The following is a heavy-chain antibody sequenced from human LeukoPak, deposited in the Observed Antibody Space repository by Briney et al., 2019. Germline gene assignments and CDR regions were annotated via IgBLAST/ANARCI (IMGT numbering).Heavy chain of an antibody. V-gene: IGHV4-39*01. Sequence: SETLSLTCTVSGGSISSSSYYWGWIRQPPGKGLEWIGSIYYSGSPYYNPSLKSRVTISVDTSKNQFSLKLSSVTAADTAVYYCARGPYYYDSSGSYPIDYWGQGTLVTVSS. CDR2: IYYSGSP. CDR1: GGSISSSSYY. D-gene: IGHD3-22*01. CDR3: ARGPYYYDSSGSYPIDY. J-gene: IGHJ4*02.